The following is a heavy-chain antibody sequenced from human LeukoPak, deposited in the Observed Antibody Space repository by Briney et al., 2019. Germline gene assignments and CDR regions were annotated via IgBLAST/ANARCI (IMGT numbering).Heavy chain of an antibody. J-gene: IGHJ4*02. D-gene: IGHD3-3*01. V-gene: IGHV3-48*01. CDR2: ISSSSSTI. CDR3: AKPVGFWSGYYDY. CDR1: GFTFSSYS. Sequence: GGSLRLSCAASGFTFSSYSMNWVRQAPGKGLEWVSYISSSSSTIYYADSVKGRFTISRDNSKNTLYLQMNSLRAEDTAVYYCAKPVGFWSGYYDYWGQGTLVTVSS.